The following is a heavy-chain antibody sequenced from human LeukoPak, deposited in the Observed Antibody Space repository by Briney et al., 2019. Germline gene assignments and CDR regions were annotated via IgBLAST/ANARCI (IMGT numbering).Heavy chain of an antibody. V-gene: IGHV4-4*07. CDR1: GGSISSYC. CDR3: ARDLRAPLTIFGVVSPYYYGMDV. J-gene: IGHJ6*02. Sequence: SETLSLTCTVSGGSISSYCWSWIRQPAGKGLEWIGRIYTSGSTNYNPSLKSRVTMSVDTSKNQFSLKLSSVTAADTAVYYCARDLRAPLTIFGVVSPYYYGMDVWGQGTTVTVSS. CDR2: IYTSGST. D-gene: IGHD3-3*01.